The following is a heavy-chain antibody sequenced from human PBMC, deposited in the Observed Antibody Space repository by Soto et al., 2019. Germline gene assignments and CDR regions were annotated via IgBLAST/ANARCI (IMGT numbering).Heavy chain of an antibody. CDR2: MNPNSGNT. D-gene: IGHD4-17*01. J-gene: IGHJ4*02. V-gene: IGHV1-8*02. CDR1: GYTFTTFG. Sequence: ASVKVCCKASGYTFTTFGSKWVRQAPGQGLEWMGWMNPNSGNTGYAQKFQGRVTMTRNTSISTAYMELSSLRSEDTAVYYCARTLYGDNVDYWGQGTLVTVSS. CDR3: ARTLYGDNVDY.